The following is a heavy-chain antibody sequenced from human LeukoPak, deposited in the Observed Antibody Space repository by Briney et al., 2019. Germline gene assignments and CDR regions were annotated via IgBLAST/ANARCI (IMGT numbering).Heavy chain of an antibody. V-gene: IGHV4-39*07. D-gene: IGHD3-22*01. CDR2: IYYSGST. J-gene: IGHJ5*02. Sequence: SGTLSLTCTVSGGSISSSSYYWGWIRQPPGKGLEWIGSIYYSGSTYYNPSLKSRVTISVDTSKNQFSLKLSSVTAADTAVYYCARGGVTMIVVVVPNWFDPWGQGTLVTVSS. CDR3: ARGGVTMIVVVVPNWFDP. CDR1: GGSISSSSYY.